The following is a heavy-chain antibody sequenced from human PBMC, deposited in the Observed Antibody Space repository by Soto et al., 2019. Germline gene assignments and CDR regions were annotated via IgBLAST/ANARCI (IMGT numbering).Heavy chain of an antibody. CDR2: IIPILGIA. CDR1: GGTFSSYT. CDR3: ARDGGGGGETY. J-gene: IGHJ4*02. V-gene: IGHV1-69*08. D-gene: IGHD3-16*01. Sequence: QVQLVQSGAEVKKPGSSVKVSCKASGGTFSSYTISWVRQAPGQGLEWMGRIIPILGIANYAQKFQGRVKITAKKPTSTAYGERGGRRSEDRAVYYWARDGGGGGETYWGRGPLVTV.